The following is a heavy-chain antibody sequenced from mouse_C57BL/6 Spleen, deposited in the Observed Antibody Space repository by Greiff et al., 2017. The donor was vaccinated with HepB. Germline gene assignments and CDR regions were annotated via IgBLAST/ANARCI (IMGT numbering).Heavy chain of an antibody. CDR1: GYTFTDYY. J-gene: IGHJ4*01. V-gene: IGHV1-76*01. D-gene: IGHD2-5*01. CDR3: ARDYSNYNYYAMDY. CDR2: IYPGSGNT. Sequence: VQLQQSGAELVRPGASVKLSCKASGYTFTDYYINWVKQRPGQGLEWIARIYPGSGNTYYNEKFKGKATLTAEKSSSTAYMQLSSLTSEDSAVYFCARDYSNYNYYAMDYWGQGTSVTVSS.